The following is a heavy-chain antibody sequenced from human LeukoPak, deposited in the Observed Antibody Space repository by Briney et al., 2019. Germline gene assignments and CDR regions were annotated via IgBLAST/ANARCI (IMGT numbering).Heavy chain of an antibody. CDR3: ARRGDSDFRIF. CDR1: GYSFTSYW. CDR2: IYPGDSDT. Sequence: GESLKISCKGSGYSFTSYWIGWVRPMPGKGLEWMGIIYPGDSDTRYSPSFQGQVTISADKSISTAYLQWRSLEASDTAIYYCARRGDSDFRIFWGQGTLVTVSS. V-gene: IGHV5-51*01. D-gene: IGHD2-21*02. J-gene: IGHJ4*02.